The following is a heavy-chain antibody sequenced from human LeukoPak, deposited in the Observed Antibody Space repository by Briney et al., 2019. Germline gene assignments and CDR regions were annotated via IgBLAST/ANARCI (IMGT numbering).Heavy chain of an antibody. CDR2: ISSSSSTI. J-gene: IGHJ4*02. V-gene: IGHV3-48*01. CDR1: GFTFSSYS. Sequence: GGSLRLSCAASGFTFSSYSMNWVRQAPGKGLEWGSYISSSSSTIYYADSVKGRFTISRDNAKNSLYLQMNSVRAEDTAVYYCARVSVKAAADWGQGTLVAVSS. CDR3: ARVSVKAAAD. D-gene: IGHD6-13*01.